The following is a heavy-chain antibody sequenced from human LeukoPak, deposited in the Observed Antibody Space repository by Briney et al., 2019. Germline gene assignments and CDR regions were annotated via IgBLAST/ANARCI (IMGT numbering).Heavy chain of an antibody. CDR2: ISSGGDTI. CDR3: VRGGLLKTFDF. Sequence: PGGSLRLSCAASGFTFSVYYMSWIRQAPGKGLEWLSYISSGGDTIYYADSVKGRFTISRDNAKNSLYLQMNSLRAEDTAVYYCVRGGLLKTFDFWGQGNLVTVSS. J-gene: IGHJ4*02. V-gene: IGHV3-11*01. D-gene: IGHD1-26*01. CDR1: GFTFSVYY.